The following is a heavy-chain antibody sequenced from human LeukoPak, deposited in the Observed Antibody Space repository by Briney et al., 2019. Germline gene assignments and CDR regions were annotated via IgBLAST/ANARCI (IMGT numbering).Heavy chain of an antibody. CDR2: ISGTSSIT. J-gene: IGHJ6*03. CDR3: AKYGFPAPPPYYIDV. D-gene: IGHD2-2*01. V-gene: IGHV3-23*01. CDR1: GFTFSGYA. Sequence: PGESLRLSCAASGFTFSGYAMAWIRQAPGEGLEWVSSISGTSSITHYTDSVKGRFAISRDNSKYTLYLQMTSLRAEDTAGYYCAKYGFPAPPPYYIDVWGEGTTVTVSS.